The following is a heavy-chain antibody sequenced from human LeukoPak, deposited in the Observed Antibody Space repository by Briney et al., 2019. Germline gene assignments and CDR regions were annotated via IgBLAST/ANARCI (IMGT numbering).Heavy chain of an antibody. CDR2: INYSGNT. Sequence: PSETLSLTCTVSGGSISNYYWSWIRHPPGKGLEWIGYINYSGNTNYNPSLKSRVTISVDSSKNQFSLRLTSVTAADTAVYFCAREGRQDYVYFDYWGQGALVTVSS. D-gene: IGHD4-17*01. J-gene: IGHJ4*02. CDR1: GGSISNYY. CDR3: AREGRQDYVYFDY. V-gene: IGHV4-59*01.